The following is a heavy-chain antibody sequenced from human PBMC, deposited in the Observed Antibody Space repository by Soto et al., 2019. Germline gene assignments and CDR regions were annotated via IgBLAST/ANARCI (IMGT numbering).Heavy chain of an antibody. CDR1: GGSISSAGYY. D-gene: IGHD1-1*01. CDR2: IYFSGVT. J-gene: IGHJ3*01. Sequence: TLSLTCTVSGGSISSAGYYWRWISQRPGKGLEWIGYIYFSGVTYYNPSLESRVTISVDTSKNQFSLRLSSVTAADTAVYYCARDPWRTPPEAAFDVWGEGTKVNVSS. V-gene: IGHV4-31*03. CDR3: ARDPWRTPPEAAFDV.